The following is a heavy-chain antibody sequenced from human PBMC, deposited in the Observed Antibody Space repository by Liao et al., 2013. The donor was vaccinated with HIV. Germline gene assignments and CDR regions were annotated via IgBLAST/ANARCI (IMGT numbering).Heavy chain of an antibody. V-gene: IGHV4-4*07. CDR1: GGSISSYY. Sequence: QVQLQESGPGLVKPSVTLSLTCTVSGGSISSYYWSWIRKPAGKGLEWIGRISTSGSANYNPSLQSRVTLSLETSKNQFSLNLNSITAADTAVYYCARERGSFDSWGQGTRGHRLL. CDR2: ISTSGSA. D-gene: IGHD3-10*01. CDR3: ARERGSFDS. J-gene: IGHJ4*02.